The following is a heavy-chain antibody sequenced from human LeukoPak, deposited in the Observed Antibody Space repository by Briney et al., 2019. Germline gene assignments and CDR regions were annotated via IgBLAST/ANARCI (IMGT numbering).Heavy chain of an antibody. V-gene: IGHV3-53*01. Sequence: GGFLRLSCAVSGFSVTNNSMSWVRQAPGKGLEWVSVFYVGGATYYADSVKGRFTISRDNSENTLYLQMKSLRAEDTAVYYCARGDGYNFFDYWGQGTLVTVSS. D-gene: IGHD5-24*01. J-gene: IGHJ4*02. CDR1: GFSVTNNS. CDR3: ARGDGYNFFDY. CDR2: FYVGGAT.